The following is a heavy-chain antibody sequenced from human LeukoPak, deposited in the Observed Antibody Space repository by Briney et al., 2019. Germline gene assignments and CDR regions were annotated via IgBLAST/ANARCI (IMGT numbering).Heavy chain of an antibody. D-gene: IGHD6-19*01. CDR3: ARDDIAVSYYYYMDV. V-gene: IGHV1-2*02. Sequence: ASVKVSCKASGYTFTGYYIHWVRQAPGQGLEWMGWINPNTGATNYAQKFQGRVTMTRDTSITTVYMELNRLRSDATAVYYCARDDIAVSYYYYMDVWGKGTTVTVSS. J-gene: IGHJ6*03. CDR2: INPNTGAT. CDR1: GYTFTGYY.